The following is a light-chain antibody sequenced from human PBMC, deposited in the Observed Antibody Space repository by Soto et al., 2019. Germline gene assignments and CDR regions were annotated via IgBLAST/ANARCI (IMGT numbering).Light chain of an antibody. Sequence: EIVWTQSTGKVSSSPGGRATRFCGGSQSVSSSYLAWYQQKPGQAPRLLIYGASSRATGIPARFSGSGSGTDFTLTISSLQPEDFAAYYCQQYGSSPWAFGQGTKVDIK. CDR1: QSVSSSY. CDR3: QQYGSSPWA. CDR2: GAS. J-gene: IGKJ1*01. V-gene: IGKV3-20*01.